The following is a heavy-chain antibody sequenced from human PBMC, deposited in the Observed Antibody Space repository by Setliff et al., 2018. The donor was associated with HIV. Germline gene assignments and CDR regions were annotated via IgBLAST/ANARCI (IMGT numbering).Heavy chain of an antibody. CDR2: IHHSGNT. V-gene: IGHV4-38-2*02. J-gene: IGHJ6*01. D-gene: IGHD3-10*01. CDR3: ARDNSYYYGSGSHYWYGMDV. Sequence: PSETLSLTCPVSGYSISSGYYWGWIRQPPGRGLEWIGAIHHSGNTYYNPSLKSRVTMSIDTSKNQFSLKLSSVTAADTAVYYCARDNSYYYGSGSHYWYGMDVWGQGTTVTVSS. CDR1: GYSISSGYY.